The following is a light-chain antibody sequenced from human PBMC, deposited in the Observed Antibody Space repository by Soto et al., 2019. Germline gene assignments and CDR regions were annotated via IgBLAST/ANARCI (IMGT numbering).Light chain of an antibody. CDR1: QTVSSN. CDR2: GAS. Sequence: EIVMTQSPATLSVSPGGRATLSCRASQTVSSNLAWYQQKPGQAPRLLIYGASTRATGIPARFSGSGSGTEFTLSISSLPSEDFAVYYCQQYNNWPLTFGGGTKVEIK. J-gene: IGKJ4*01. CDR3: QQYNNWPLT. V-gene: IGKV3-15*01.